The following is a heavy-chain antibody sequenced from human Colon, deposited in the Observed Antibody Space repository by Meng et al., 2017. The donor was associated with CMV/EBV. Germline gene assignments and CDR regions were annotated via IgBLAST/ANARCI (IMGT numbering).Heavy chain of an antibody. CDR3: IRDFVGITEF. CDR2: INSDGKTT. Sequence: EVQVVESGGGLVQPGGSLRLSCAASGFSLSSHWIHWVRQTPGKGLVWVSRINSDGKTTNYAGSVRGRFTISRDSAKNTLYLEMNSLRVEDTAVYYCIRDFVGITEFWGQGTLVTVSS. V-gene: IGHV3-74*01. J-gene: IGHJ4*02. D-gene: IGHD1-26*01. CDR1: GFSLSSHW.